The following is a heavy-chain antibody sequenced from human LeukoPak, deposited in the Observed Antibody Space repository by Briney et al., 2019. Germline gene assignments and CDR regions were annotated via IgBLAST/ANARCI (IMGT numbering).Heavy chain of an antibody. V-gene: IGHV4-59*11. CDR1: SGSIRSHF. D-gene: IGHD6-6*01. Sequence: SETLSLTCTVSSGSIRSHFWIWIRQPPGKGLEWIGYVYDSGYTKYRPSLKSRVTISIDTSKNQYSLNLNSVTAADAAVYYCARTIQGRPYYFDSWGQGTLVTVSS. CDR2: VYDSGYT. J-gene: IGHJ4*02. CDR3: ARTIQGRPYYFDS.